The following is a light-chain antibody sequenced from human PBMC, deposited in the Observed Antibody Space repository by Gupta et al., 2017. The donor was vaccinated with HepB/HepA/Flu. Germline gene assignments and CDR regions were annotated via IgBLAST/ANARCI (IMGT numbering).Light chain of an antibody. J-gene: IGKJ1*01. Sequence: DIQMTQSPSTLSASVGDRVTITCRASQIISDLLAWYQQKPGKAPNLLIYKASTLQSGVPSRFSGSGSGTKFTLTISSLQPDDFATYYCQEYSGSSWTFGQGTKVEIK. CDR1: QIISDL. CDR2: KAS. V-gene: IGKV1-5*03. CDR3: QEYSGSSWT.